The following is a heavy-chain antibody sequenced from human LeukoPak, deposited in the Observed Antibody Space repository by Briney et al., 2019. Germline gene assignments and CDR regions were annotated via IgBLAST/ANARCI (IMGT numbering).Heavy chain of an antibody. V-gene: IGHV4-4*07. Sequence: SETLSLTCTVSGGSISSYYWSWIRQPAGKGLEWIGRIYTSGSTNYNPSLKSRVTMSVDTSKNQFSLKLSSVTAADTAVYYCARDWAYYNSSGYFGGEAFDIWGQGTMVTVSS. CDR3: ARDWAYYNSSGYFGGEAFDI. J-gene: IGHJ3*02. CDR1: GGSISSYY. CDR2: IYTSGST. D-gene: IGHD3-22*01.